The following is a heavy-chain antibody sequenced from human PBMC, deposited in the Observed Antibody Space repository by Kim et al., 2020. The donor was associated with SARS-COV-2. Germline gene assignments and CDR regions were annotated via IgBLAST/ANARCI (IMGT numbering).Heavy chain of an antibody. V-gene: IGHV3-30*18. CDR1: GFTFSSYG. D-gene: IGHD1-20*01. CDR3: AKDLAAYNWKPAVYYYYYGMDV. Sequence: GGSLRLSCAASGFTFSSYGMYWVRQAPGKGLEWVAVIYYDGSKKYYADSVKGRFTISRDTSKNTLYLQMNSLRSEDTAVYYCAKDLAAYNWKPAVYYYYYGMDVWGQGTTFTVSS. J-gene: IGHJ6*02. CDR2: IYYDGSKK.